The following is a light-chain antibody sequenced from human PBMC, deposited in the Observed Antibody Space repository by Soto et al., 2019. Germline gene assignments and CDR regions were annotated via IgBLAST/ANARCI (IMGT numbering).Light chain of an antibody. V-gene: IGKV1-17*01. CDR3: LQHNSYPYT. J-gene: IGKJ2*01. CDR2: GAS. Sequence: DIQMTQSPSSLSASVGDRVTITCRASQDIGNDLGWFQQKPGKAPKRLIYGASILQSGVPSRFSGSGSWIEFTLTITSLQPEDFATFYCLQHNSYPYTFGQGTKLEIK. CDR1: QDIGND.